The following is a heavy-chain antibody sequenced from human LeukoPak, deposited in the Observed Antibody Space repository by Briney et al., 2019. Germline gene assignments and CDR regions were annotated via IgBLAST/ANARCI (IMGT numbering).Heavy chain of an antibody. V-gene: IGHV3-20*04. CDR2: INWNGGST. J-gene: IGHJ4*02. CDR1: GFTFNDYS. D-gene: IGHD3-22*01. Sequence: GGSLRLSCAASGFTFNDYSMNWVRQAPGKGLEWVSGINWNGGSTGYADSVKGRFTISRDNAKNSLYLQMNSLRAEDTALYYCARRYYYDSSGYGYWGQGTLVTVSS. CDR3: ARRYYYDSSGYGY.